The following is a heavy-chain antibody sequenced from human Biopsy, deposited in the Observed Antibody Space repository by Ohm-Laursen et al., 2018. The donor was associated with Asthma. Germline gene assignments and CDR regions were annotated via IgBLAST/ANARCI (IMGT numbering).Heavy chain of an antibody. V-gene: IGHV3-30*01. D-gene: IGHD1-1*01. CDR3: VRDGTDDAFDI. J-gene: IGHJ3*02. CDR2: ISKDESTQ. CDR1: GFSFSNFA. Sequence: SLRLSCAASGFSFSNFAIHWVRQAPGKGLEWVGVISKDESTQDYADSVKGRFTMARDNSKNTLDLQMNSLREEDTAVYYCVRDGTDDAFDIWGQGTVVSVSP.